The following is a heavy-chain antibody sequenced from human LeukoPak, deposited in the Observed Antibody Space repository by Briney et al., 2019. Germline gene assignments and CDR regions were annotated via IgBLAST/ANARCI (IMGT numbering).Heavy chain of an antibody. D-gene: IGHD3-22*01. CDR3: ARDMDYYDSSGYYRNWFDP. V-gene: IGHV4-59*01. J-gene: IGHJ5*02. CDR1: GGSFSGYY. CDR2: IYYSGST. Sequence: PSETLSLTCAVYGGSFSGYYWSWIRQPPGKGLEWIGYIYYSGSTNYNPSLKSRVTISVDTSKNQFSLKLSSVTAADTAVYYCARDMDYYDSSGYYRNWFDPWGQGTLVTVPS.